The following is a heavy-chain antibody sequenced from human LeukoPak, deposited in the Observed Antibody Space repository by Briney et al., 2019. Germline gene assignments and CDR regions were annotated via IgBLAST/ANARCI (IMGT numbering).Heavy chain of an antibody. CDR2: IYHSGST. Sequence: PSETLSLTCAVSGYSISSGYYWGWIRQPPGKGLEWIGSIYHSGSTYYNPSLKSRVTISVDTSKNQFSLKLSSVTAADTAVYYCARSSIAAGGTPDYWGQGTLVTVSS. CDR3: ARSSIAAGGTPDY. D-gene: IGHD6-6*01. CDR1: GYSISSGYY. V-gene: IGHV4-38-2*01. J-gene: IGHJ4*02.